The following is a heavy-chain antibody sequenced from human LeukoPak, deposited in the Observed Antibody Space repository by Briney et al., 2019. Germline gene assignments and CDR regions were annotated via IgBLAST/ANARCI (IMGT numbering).Heavy chain of an antibody. J-gene: IGHJ4*02. CDR2: ISAYNGNT. CDR3: AVCSGGSCYSALDAPDY. D-gene: IGHD2-15*01. Sequence: GASVKVSCKASGYTFTSYGISWVRQAPGQGLEWMGWISAYNGNTRYAQKFQGRVTMTRDMSTSTVYMELSSLRSEDTAVYYCAVCSGGSCYSALDAPDYWGQGTLVTVSS. CDR1: GYTFTSYG. V-gene: IGHV1-18*01.